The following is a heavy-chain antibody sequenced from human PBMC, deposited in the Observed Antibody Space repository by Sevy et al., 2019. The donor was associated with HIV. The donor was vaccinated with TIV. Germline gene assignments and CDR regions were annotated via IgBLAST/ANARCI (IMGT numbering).Heavy chain of an antibody. V-gene: IGHV3-53*01. CDR2: IYSGGST. CDR1: GFTVSSNY. CDR3: ARDLGYYYDSSGSYGMDV. J-gene: IGHJ6*02. Sequence: GGSLRLSCAASGFTVSSNYMSWVRQAPGKGLEWVSVIYSGGSTYYADSVKGRFTISRDNSKNTLYLQMNSLRAEDTAVYYCARDLGYYYDSSGSYGMDVWGQGTTVTVSS. D-gene: IGHD3-22*01.